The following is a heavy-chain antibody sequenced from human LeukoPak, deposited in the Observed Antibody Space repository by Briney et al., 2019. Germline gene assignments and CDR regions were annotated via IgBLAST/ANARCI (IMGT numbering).Heavy chain of an antibody. V-gene: IGHV1-46*01. D-gene: IGHD6-19*01. CDR1: GYTLSAYY. CDR2: INPSGGST. CDR3: AREDSSGWYVFDY. J-gene: IGHJ4*02. Sequence: ASVKVSCKASGYTLSAYYMHWVRQAPGQGLEWMGIINPSGGSTSYAQKFQGRVTMTRDTSTSTVYMELSSLRSEDTAVYYCAREDSSGWYVFDYWGQGTLVTISS.